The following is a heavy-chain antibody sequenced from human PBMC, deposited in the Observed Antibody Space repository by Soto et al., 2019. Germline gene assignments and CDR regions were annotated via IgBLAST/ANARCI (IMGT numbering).Heavy chain of an antibody. Sequence: ASVKVSCKASGGTFSSYAISWVRQAPGQGLEWMGGFIPIFGTANYAQKFQGRVTITADESTSTAYMELSSLRSEDTAVYYCARADEYDTRLDYWGQGTLVTVSS. CDR1: GGTFSSYA. CDR2: FIPIFGTA. J-gene: IGHJ4*02. D-gene: IGHD3-9*01. V-gene: IGHV1-69*13. CDR3: ARADEYDTRLDY.